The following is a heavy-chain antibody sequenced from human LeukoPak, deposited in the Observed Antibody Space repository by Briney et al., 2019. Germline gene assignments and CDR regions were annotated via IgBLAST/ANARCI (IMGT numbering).Heavy chain of an antibody. J-gene: IGHJ4*02. Sequence: SVKVSCKASGYTFTSYGISWVRQAPGQGLEWMGGIIPIFGTANYAQKFQGRVTITTDESTSTAYIELSSLRSEDTAVYYCARVHYGSGKYFDYWGQGTLVTVSS. V-gene: IGHV1-69*05. CDR1: GYTFTSYG. CDR2: IIPIFGTA. D-gene: IGHD3-10*01. CDR3: ARVHYGSGKYFDY.